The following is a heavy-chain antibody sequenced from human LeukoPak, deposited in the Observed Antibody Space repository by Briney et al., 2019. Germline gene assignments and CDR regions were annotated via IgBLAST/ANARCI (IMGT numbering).Heavy chain of an antibody. D-gene: IGHD6-13*01. V-gene: IGHV4-31*03. CDR2: IYYSGST. Sequence: SETLSLTCTVSGGSISSGGYYWSWIRQHPGKGLEWIGYIYYSGSTYYNPSLKSRVTISVDTPKNQFSLKLSSVTAADTAVYYCASWVVERSSWYDVGYRGWDYWGQGTLVTVSS. J-gene: IGHJ4*02. CDR1: GGSISSGGYY. CDR3: ASWVVERSSWYDVGYRGWDY.